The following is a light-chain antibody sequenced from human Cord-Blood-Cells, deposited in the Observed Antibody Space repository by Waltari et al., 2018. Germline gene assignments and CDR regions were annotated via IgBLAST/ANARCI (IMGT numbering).Light chain of an antibody. V-gene: IGLV2-23*01. CDR1: SSDVGSYNL. CDR3: CSYAGSSTYV. Sequence: QSALTQPASASGSPGQSLTNSCTGTSSDVGSYNLVSWYQQHPGKAPKLMIYEGSKRPSGVSNRFSGSKSGNTASLTISGLQAEDEADYYCCSYAGSSTYVFGTGTKVTVL. J-gene: IGLJ1*01. CDR2: EGS.